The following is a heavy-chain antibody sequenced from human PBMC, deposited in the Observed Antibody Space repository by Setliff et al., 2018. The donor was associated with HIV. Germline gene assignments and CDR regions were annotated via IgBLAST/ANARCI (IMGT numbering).Heavy chain of an antibody. J-gene: IGHJ4*02. D-gene: IGHD3-3*01. Sequence: ASVKVSCKASADTFTNCLINWVRQAPGQGLEWMGWINTNTGSPRFARGFTGRFGLSLDTSVTTTFLHISNLKAEDTAIYYRARDGADYNFRSGSYPFDIWGQGTLVTVSS. CDR2: INTNTGSP. V-gene: IGHV7-4-1*02. CDR3: ARDGADYNFRSGSYPFDI. CDR1: ADTFTNCL.